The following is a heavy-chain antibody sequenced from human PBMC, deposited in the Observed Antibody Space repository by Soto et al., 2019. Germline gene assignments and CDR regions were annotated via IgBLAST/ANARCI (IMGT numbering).Heavy chain of an antibody. Sequence: VASVKVSCKVSGYTLTEISLHWVRQAPGKGLEWMGGLDPDNGETIYAQKFQGRVTMTEDTSTETAYMELSILRSEDTAVYYCATVNFGNWFDPWGQGTLVTVSS. CDR2: LDPDNGET. CDR3: ATVNFGNWFDP. V-gene: IGHV1-24*01. D-gene: IGHD3-10*01. CDR1: GYTLTEIS. J-gene: IGHJ5*02.